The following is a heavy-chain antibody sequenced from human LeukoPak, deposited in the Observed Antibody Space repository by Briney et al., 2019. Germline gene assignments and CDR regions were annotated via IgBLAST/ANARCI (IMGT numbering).Heavy chain of an antibody. CDR3: ARGLGYCSSTSCLRSWFDP. CDR1: GYTFTSYG. D-gene: IGHD2-2*01. V-gene: IGHV1-18*01. Sequence: ASVKVSCKASGYTFTSYGISWVRQAPGQGLEWMGWISAYNGNTNYAQKLQGRVTMTTDTSTSTVYMELRSLRSDDTAVYYCARGLGYCSSTSCLRSWFDPWGQGTLVTVSS. CDR2: ISAYNGNT. J-gene: IGHJ5*02.